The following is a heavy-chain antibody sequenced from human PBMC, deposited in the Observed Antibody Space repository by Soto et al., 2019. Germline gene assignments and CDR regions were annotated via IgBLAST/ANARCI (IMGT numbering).Heavy chain of an antibody. Sequence: KPSETLSLTCTVSGRSVSSGGYYWTWIRQHPGRGLEWIGYIYHIGSPYYNPSLESRVTMSLDTSKNQFSLNLTSLTAADTAIYYCVRDRALDSTGHWFDTWGQGILVTVSS. CDR2: IYHIGSP. CDR3: VRDRALDSTGHWFDT. CDR1: GRSVSSGGYY. V-gene: IGHV4-31*03. D-gene: IGHD1-1*01. J-gene: IGHJ5*02.